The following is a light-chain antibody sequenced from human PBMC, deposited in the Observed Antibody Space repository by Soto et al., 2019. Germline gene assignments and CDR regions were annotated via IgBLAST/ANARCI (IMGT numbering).Light chain of an antibody. CDR2: DAS. CDR3: QQYNSYSWT. J-gene: IGKJ1*01. CDR1: QSIYKW. V-gene: IGKV1-5*01. Sequence: DIQMTRSPSTLSASVGDRVTITCRASQSIYKWLAWYQQKPGKAPKLLIYDASSLQSGVPSRFSGSGSGTDFTLTISSLQPDDFATYYCQQYNSYSWTFGQGTKVDIK.